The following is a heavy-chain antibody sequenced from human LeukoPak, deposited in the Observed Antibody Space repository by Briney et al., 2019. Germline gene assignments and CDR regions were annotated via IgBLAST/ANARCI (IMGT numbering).Heavy chain of an antibody. V-gene: IGHV4-59*01. Sequence: KPSETLSLTCTVSGGSISSYYWSWIRQPPGKGLEWIGYIYYSGSTNYNPSLKSRVTISVDTSKNQFSLKLSSVTAADTAVYYCARTRQQLAHDAFDIWGQGTMVIVSS. CDR1: GGSISSYY. CDR3: ARTRQQLAHDAFDI. D-gene: IGHD6-13*01. J-gene: IGHJ3*02. CDR2: IYYSGST.